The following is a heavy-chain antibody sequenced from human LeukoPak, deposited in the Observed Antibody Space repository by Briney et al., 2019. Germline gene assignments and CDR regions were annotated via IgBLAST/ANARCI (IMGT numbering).Heavy chain of an antibody. Sequence: GGSLRLSCAASGFTFSSYSMNWVRQAPGKGLECVSSISSSSSYIYYAASVKGRFTISRDNAKNSLYLQMNSLRAEDTAVYYCARDVRQLVLYWGQGTLVTVSS. V-gene: IGHV3-21*01. J-gene: IGHJ4*02. CDR1: GFTFSSYS. CDR3: ARDVRQLVLY. D-gene: IGHD6-6*01. CDR2: ISSSSSYI.